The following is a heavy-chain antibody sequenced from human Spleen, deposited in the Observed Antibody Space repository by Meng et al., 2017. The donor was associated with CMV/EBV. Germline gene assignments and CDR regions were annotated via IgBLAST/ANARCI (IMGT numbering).Heavy chain of an antibody. V-gene: IGHV4-38-2*02. Sequence: GSLRLSCSVSGHSISSDYYWGWIRQPPGKGLEWIGSIHHSGNTYYNPSLKSRVTISVDTSKNQFSLELNSVVAADTAVYYCARERHGYCSSTSCLNWFDPWGQGALVTVS. CDR3: ARERHGYCSSTSCLNWFDP. D-gene: IGHD2-2*01. CDR1: GHSISSDYY. CDR2: IHHSGNT. J-gene: IGHJ5*02.